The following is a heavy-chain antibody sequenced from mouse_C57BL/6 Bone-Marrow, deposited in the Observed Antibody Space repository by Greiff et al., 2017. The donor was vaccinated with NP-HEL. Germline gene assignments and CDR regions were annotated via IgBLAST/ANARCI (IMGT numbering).Heavy chain of an antibody. CDR1: GYTFTSYW. CDR2: IYPSDSET. D-gene: IGHD1-1*01. J-gene: IGHJ4*01. CDR3: AREPSTTVVRHAMDY. Sequence: VQLQQPGAELVRPGSSVKLSCKASGYTFTSYWMDWVKQRPGQGLEWIGNIYPSDSETHYNQKFKDKATLTVDKSSSTAYMQLSSLTSEDSAVYYCAREPSTTVVRHAMDYWGQGTSVTVSS. V-gene: IGHV1-61*01.